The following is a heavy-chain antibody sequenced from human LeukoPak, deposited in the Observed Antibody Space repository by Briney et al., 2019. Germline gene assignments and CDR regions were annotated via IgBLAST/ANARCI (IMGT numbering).Heavy chain of an antibody. V-gene: IGHV4-31*03. CDR3: ARGYSYGYFGS. CDR2: IYYTGST. J-gene: IGHJ4*02. CDR1: GGSISSGGYY. D-gene: IGHD5-18*01. Sequence: PSETLSLTCTVSGGSISSGGYYWTWIRQDPGKGLEWIGYIYYTGSTYYNPSLRSRVTISVDTSKNQFSLKLSSVTAADTAVYFCARGYSYGYFGSWGQGTLVTVSS.